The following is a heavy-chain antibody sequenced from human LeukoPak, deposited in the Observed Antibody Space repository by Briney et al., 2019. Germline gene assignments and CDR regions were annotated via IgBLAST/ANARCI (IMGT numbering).Heavy chain of an antibody. Sequence: ASVKVSCKASGYTXTNYGISGVRQAPGQGLEWMGIINPSGGSTSYAQKFQGRVTLTRDTSTSTVYMELSSLRSEDTAVYYCATCCRGGSSWGQGTLVTVSS. CDR2: INPSGGST. V-gene: IGHV1-46*01. D-gene: IGHD3-10*01. J-gene: IGHJ5*01. CDR1: GYTXTNYG. CDR3: ATCCRGGSS.